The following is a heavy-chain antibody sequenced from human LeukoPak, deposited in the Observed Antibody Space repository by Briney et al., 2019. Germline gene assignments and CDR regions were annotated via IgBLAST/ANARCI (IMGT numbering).Heavy chain of an antibody. CDR2: ISSGGSTI. D-gene: IGHD6-13*01. CDR3: ARVQKGIAAAGTGGGWFEP. V-gene: IGHV3-11*01. J-gene: IGHJ5*02. CDR1: GFTFSDYY. Sequence: GGSLRLSCAASGFTFSDYYMSWIRQAPGKELEWISYISSGGSTIYYADSVRGQFTISRDNAKKSLYLQMNSLRAEDTAVYYCARVQKGIAAAGTGGGWFEPWGQGTLVTVS.